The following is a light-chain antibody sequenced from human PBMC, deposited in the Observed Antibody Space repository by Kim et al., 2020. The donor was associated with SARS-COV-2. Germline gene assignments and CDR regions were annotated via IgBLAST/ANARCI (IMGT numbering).Light chain of an antibody. Sequence: GQAGTISCPGHSSDVGGYNYVSWYQHHPGKPPKLMIYGVTDRPSGVPDRFSGSKSGNTASLTISGLQAEDEADYYCCSYAASSSLVFGGGTKVTVL. CDR1: SSDVGGYNY. V-gene: IGLV2-11*01. CDR2: GVT. J-gene: IGLJ3*02. CDR3: CSYAASSSLV.